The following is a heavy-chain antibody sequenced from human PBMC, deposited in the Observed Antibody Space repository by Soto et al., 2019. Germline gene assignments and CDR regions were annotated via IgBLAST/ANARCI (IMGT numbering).Heavy chain of an antibody. J-gene: IGHJ6*02. V-gene: IGHV3-74*01. D-gene: IGHD2-8*01. CDR2: INSDGSST. Sequence: EVQLVESGGGLVQPGGSLRLSCAASGFTFSNHWMHWVRQVPGKGLVWVSRINSDGSSTSYADSAKGRFTISRDNAKNTLYLEMNSLRVEDTAVFYCARDFWRNGVCLDVWGQGTTVTVSS. CDR1: GFTFSNHW. CDR3: ARDFWRNGVCLDV.